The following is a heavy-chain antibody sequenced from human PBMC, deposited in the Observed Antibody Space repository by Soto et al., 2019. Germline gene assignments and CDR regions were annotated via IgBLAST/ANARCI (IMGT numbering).Heavy chain of an antibody. CDR1: GGTFSSYA. V-gene: IGHV1-69*13. Sequence: ASVKVSCKASGGTFSSYAISWVRQAPGQGLEWMGGIIPIFGTANYAQKFQGRVTITADESTSTAYMELSSLRSEDTAVYYCAREGIVVVPAAYQGTRTHYYYGMDVWGQGTTVTVSS. D-gene: IGHD2-2*01. CDR2: IIPIFGTA. CDR3: AREGIVVVPAAYQGTRTHYYYGMDV. J-gene: IGHJ6*02.